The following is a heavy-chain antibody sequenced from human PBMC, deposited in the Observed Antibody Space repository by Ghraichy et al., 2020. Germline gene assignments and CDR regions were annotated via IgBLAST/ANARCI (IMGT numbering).Heavy chain of an antibody. J-gene: IGHJ3*01. CDR2: IIPRFGTP. V-gene: IGHV1-69*13. Sequence: SVKVSCKMPGGTFDTNPISWLRQAPGQGLEWLGSIIPRFGTPSYGQKFEPRLSITADEMTAKIYMELTSLRSDDSAIYYCARGGNCGDHCFVAFDVWGQGTVVTVSS. D-gene: IGHD2-21*01. CDR1: GGTFDTNP. CDR3: ARGGNCGDHCFVAFDV.